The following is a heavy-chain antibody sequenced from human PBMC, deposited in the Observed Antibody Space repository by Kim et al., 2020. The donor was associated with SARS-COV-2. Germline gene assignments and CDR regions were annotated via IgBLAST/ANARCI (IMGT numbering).Heavy chain of an antibody. J-gene: IGHJ4*02. CDR2: LRSKADGGTT. CDR1: GFTLRNTW. D-gene: IGHD6-19*01. V-gene: IGHV3-15*01. CDR3: TPDQGNSSRFYEFDY. Sequence: GGSLRLSCAASGFTLRNTWMTWVRQAPGEGLEWVGRLRSKADGGTTYLAESVRGRFTISRDDSENVLYLQMNSLKTDDTAVYYCTPDQGNSSRFYEFDYWGQGTPVTVST.